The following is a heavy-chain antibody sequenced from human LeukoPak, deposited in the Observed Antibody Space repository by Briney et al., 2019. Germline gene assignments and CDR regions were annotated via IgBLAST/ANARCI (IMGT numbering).Heavy chain of an antibody. CDR3: AREVQDAFDI. J-gene: IGHJ3*02. CDR1: GFTFSSYA. V-gene: IGHV3-23*01. CDR2: ISGSGGNT. Sequence: GGSLILSCAASGFTFSSYAMSWVRQPPGKGLNWVSSISGSGGNTFYADSVKGRFTISRDNSKNTLYLQMNSLRAEDTAVYYCAREVQDAFDIWGQGTMVIVSS.